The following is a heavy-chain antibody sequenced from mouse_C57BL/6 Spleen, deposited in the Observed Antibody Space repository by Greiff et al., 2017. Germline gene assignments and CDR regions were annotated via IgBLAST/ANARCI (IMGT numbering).Heavy chain of an antibody. V-gene: IGHV1-82*01. CDR3: ATYQGGFAY. J-gene: IGHJ3*01. CDR2: IYPGDGDT. CDR1: GYAFSSSW. Sequence: VQLQQSGPELVKPGASVKISCKASGYAFSSSWMNWVKQRPGKGLEWIGRIYPGDGDTNYNGKFKGKATLTADKYSSTAYMQLSSLTSEDSAVYFCATYQGGFAYWGQGTLVTVSA.